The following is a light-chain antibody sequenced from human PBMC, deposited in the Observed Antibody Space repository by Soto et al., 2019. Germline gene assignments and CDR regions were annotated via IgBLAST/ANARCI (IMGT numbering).Light chain of an antibody. V-gene: IGKV3-15*01. Sequence: EIVMTQSPGTLSVSPGERATLSCRASLSVSTNLAWYQQKPGQAPRLLIYGASTRATGISARFSGSGSGTEFSLTISSLQSEDFAVYYCQQYGTSPITFGQGTRLEIK. CDR2: GAS. CDR1: LSVSTN. CDR3: QQYGTSPIT. J-gene: IGKJ5*01.